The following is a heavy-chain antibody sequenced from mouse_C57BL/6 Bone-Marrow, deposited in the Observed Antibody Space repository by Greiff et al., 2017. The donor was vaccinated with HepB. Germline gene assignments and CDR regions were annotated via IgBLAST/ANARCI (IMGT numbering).Heavy chain of an antibody. CDR2: IDPENGDT. Sequence: EVQLRQSGAELVRPGASVKLSCTASGFNIKDDYMHWVKQRPEQGLEWIGWIDPENGDTEYASKFQGKATITADTSSNTAYLQLSSLTSEDTAVYYCTTDYSNYWGQGTTLTVPS. V-gene: IGHV14-4*01. CDR3: TTDYSNY. CDR1: GFNIKDDY. D-gene: IGHD2-5*01. J-gene: IGHJ2*01.